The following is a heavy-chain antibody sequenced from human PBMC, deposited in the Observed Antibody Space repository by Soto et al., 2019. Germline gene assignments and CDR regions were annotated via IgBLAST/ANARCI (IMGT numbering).Heavy chain of an antibody. Sequence: ASVKVSCKASGYTFTGYYMHWVRQAPGQGLEWMGWINPNSGGTNYAQKFQGWVTMTRDTSISTAYMELSRLRSDDTAVYYCARGDTVTGDYYYGMDVWGQGTTVTVSS. J-gene: IGHJ6*02. CDR3: ARGDTVTGDYYYGMDV. CDR2: INPNSGGT. CDR1: GYTFTGYY. V-gene: IGHV1-2*04. D-gene: IGHD4-4*01.